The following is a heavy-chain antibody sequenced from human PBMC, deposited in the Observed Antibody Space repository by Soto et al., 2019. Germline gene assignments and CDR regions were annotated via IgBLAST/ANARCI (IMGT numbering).Heavy chain of an antibody. J-gene: IGHJ4*02. D-gene: IGHD2-15*01. CDR3: ARDLGYCSGGSCYNFDY. V-gene: IGHV3-21*01. CDR2: ISSSSSYI. CDR1: GFTFSSYS. Sequence: VQLVESGGGLVKPGGSLRLSCAASGFTFSSYSMNWVRQAPGKGLEWVSSISSSSSYIYYADSVKGRFTISRDNAKNSLYLQMNSLRAEDTAVYYCARDLGYCSGGSCYNFDYWGQGTLVTVSS.